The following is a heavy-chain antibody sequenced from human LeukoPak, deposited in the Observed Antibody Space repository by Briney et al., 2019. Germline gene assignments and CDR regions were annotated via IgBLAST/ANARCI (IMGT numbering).Heavy chain of an antibody. CDR3: AKDQYYDSKGWFDA. CDR1: GYTFNSHG. V-gene: IGHV1-18*01. CDR2: ISTYNGNT. Sequence: ASVKVSCKASGYTFNSHGITWGRQAPGQGLEWMGWISTYNGNTNYAPKLQGRVTMTTDTSTSKAYMDLRRLRSNDAAVYYCAKDQYYDSKGWFDAWGQGTLVTVSS. J-gene: IGHJ5*02. D-gene: IGHD3-22*01.